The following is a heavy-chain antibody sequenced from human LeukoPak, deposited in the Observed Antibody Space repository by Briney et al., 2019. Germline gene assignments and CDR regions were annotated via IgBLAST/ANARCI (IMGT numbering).Heavy chain of an antibody. Sequence: ASVKVSCKASGYTFTGYYMHWVRQAPGQGLEWMGWINPNSGGTNYAQKFQGRVTMTRDTSISTAYMELSRLRSDDTAVYYCARGRQWLVLFGGYNWFDPWGQGTLVTVSS. V-gene: IGHV1-2*02. J-gene: IGHJ5*02. CDR1: GYTFTGYY. D-gene: IGHD6-19*01. CDR3: ARGRQWLVLFGGYNWFDP. CDR2: INPNSGGT.